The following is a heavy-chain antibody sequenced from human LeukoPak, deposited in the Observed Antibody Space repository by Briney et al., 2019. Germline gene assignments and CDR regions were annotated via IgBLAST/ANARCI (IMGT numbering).Heavy chain of an antibody. CDR1: GFTFSNYW. CDR2: INNEESRI. Sequence: GGSLRLSCAVSGFTFSNYWMHWVRPAPGKGLVWVSRINNEESRITYADSVKGRFTISRDNAKNTLYLQMNSLRVEDTAVYYCARGYSSNYRVDYWGQGTLVTVSS. CDR3: ARGYSSNYRVDY. D-gene: IGHD6-13*01. J-gene: IGHJ4*02. V-gene: IGHV3-74*01.